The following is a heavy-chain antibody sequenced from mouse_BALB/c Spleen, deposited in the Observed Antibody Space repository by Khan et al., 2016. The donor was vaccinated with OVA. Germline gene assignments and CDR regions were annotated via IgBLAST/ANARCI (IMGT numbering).Heavy chain of an antibody. D-gene: IGHD1-1*01. CDR3: ARLAYYYNSEGFAY. J-gene: IGHJ3*01. Sequence: EVELVESGGDLVKPGGSLKLSCAASGFTFSTYGMSCVRQSPDRRLEWVATINTGGFYTYYPDIVKGRFTISRDNAKSTLYLQMSSLKSEDTAIYYCARLAYYYNSEGFAYWGQGTLVTVSA. CDR1: GFTFSTYG. V-gene: IGHV5-6*01. CDR2: INTGGFYT.